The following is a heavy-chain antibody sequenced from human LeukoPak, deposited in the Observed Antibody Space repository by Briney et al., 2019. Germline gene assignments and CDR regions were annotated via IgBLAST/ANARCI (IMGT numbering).Heavy chain of an antibody. CDR1: GFTFGSYA. CDR3: SKGQELDDGVFES. Sequence: GGSLRLSCAASGFTFGSYAMTWVRQAPGKGLEWVSTIRANGVGTHYAESLRGRFTISRDNSKSTVCLQMNSLSAEDTAIYYCSKGQELDDGVFESWGRGTLVTVSS. V-gene: IGHV3-23*01. J-gene: IGHJ5*01. D-gene: IGHD1-1*01. CDR2: IRANGVGT.